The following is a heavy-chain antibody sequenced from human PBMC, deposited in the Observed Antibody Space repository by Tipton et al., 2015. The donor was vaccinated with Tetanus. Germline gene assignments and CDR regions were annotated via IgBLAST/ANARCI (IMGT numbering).Heavy chain of an antibody. J-gene: IGHJ5*02. CDR2: SWYDGTGK. Sequence: SLRLSCAASGFIFSSYGIHWVRQAPGKGLEWLAVSWYDGTGKYYADSVKGRFTISRDNSKNTLYLQMNSLRAEDTALYYCAREADCSGGSCFSGAFDPWGQGTQVTVSS. V-gene: IGHV3-33*01. CDR1: GFIFSSYG. CDR3: AREADCSGGSCFSGAFDP. D-gene: IGHD2-15*01.